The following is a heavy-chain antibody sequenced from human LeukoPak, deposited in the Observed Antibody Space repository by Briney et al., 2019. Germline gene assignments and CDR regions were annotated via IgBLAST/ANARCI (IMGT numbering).Heavy chain of an antibody. CDR1: GGSFSGYY. V-gene: IGHV4-34*01. Sequence: PSETLSLTCAVYGGSFSGYYWSWIRQPPGKGLEWIGEINQSGSTNYNPSLKSRVTISVDTSKNQFSLTLSSVTAADAAVYYCARAGDYYVSGSYLGYWGQGTLVTVSS. D-gene: IGHD3-10*01. CDR3: ARAGDYYVSGSYLGY. CDR2: INQSGST. J-gene: IGHJ4*02.